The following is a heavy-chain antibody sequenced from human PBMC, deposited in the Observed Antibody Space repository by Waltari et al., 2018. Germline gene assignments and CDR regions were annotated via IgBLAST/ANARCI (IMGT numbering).Heavy chain of an antibody. CDR3: ARHATYCTNGVCHFDY. Sequence: QLQLQESGPGLVKPSETLSLTCTVSGGSISSSSYYWGWIRQPPGKGLEWIGSIYYSGSTYYNPSLKSRVTISVDTSKNQFSLKLSSVTAADTAVYYCARHATYCTNGVCHFDYWGQGTLVTVSS. V-gene: IGHV4-39*01. CDR2: IYYSGST. D-gene: IGHD2-8*01. CDR1: GGSISSSSYY. J-gene: IGHJ4*02.